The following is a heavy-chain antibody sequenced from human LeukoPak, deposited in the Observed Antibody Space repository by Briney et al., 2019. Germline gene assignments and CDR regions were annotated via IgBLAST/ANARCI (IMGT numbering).Heavy chain of an antibody. Sequence: ASVKVSCKASGYTFTGYYMHWVRQAPGQGLEWMGWINPDSGDTNYAQTFQGRVTVTRDTSIRTVYLELSRLRSDDTDVYYCARDPSTVTTRHLDYWGQGTLVTVSS. CDR3: ARDPSTVTTRHLDY. J-gene: IGHJ4*02. CDR2: INPDSGDT. V-gene: IGHV1-2*02. CDR1: GYTFTGYY. D-gene: IGHD4-17*01.